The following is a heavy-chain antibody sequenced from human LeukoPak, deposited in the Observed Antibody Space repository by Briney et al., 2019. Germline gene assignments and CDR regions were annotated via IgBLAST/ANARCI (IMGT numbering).Heavy chain of an antibody. CDR1: GVSISSYY. CDR3: ARRPSPPDAFDI. CDR2: IYYSVST. Sequence: SETLSLTCSVSGVSISSYYWSWIRQPPGKGLEWIGHIYYSVSTDYNPSLKSRVLISQDTSKNQFSLNLYSVTAADTAVYYCARRPSPPDAFDIWGQGTMVTVSS. J-gene: IGHJ3*02. V-gene: IGHV4-59*08.